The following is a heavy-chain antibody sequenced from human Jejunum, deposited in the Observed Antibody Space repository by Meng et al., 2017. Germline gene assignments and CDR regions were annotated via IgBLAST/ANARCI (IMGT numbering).Heavy chain of an antibody. D-gene: IGHD3-10*01. Sequence: QVRLQEWGHDRVQPSDTLSLTCTGSGGSISSYYCSWIRKPAGKGLEWIGRIYTSGSTNYNPSLKSRVTMSVDTSKNQFSLKLSSVTAADTAVYYCARGYYGSGRYFDYWGQGTLVTVSS. CDR1: GGSISSYY. J-gene: IGHJ4*02. CDR2: IYTSGST. CDR3: ARGYYGSGRYFDY. V-gene: IGHV4-4*07.